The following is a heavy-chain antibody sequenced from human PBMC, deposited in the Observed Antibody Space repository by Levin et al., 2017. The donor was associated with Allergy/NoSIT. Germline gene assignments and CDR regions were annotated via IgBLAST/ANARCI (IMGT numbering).Heavy chain of an antibody. CDR2: IIPALDSR. CDR3: ARGPGLLGSQNHYDNSGFDY. D-gene: IGHD3-22*01. CDR1: GLTFRSSY. Sequence: ASVKVSCKASGLTFRSSYITWVRQAPGEGLEWVGGIIPALDSRNYAQKFQGRVTITADDSTSTAYMELSSLRSDDTAVYYCARGPGLLGSQNHYDNSGFDYWGQGTRVTVSS. J-gene: IGHJ4*02. V-gene: IGHV1-69*13.